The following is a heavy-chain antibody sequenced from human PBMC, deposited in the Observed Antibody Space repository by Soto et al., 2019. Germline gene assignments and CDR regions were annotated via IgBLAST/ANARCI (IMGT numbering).Heavy chain of an antibody. CDR3: ASPIGYCTNGVCEYNWFDP. V-gene: IGHV1-24*01. CDR1: GYTLTELS. CDR2: FDPEDGET. D-gene: IGHD2-8*01. J-gene: IGHJ5*02. Sequence: ASVKVSCKVSGYTLTELSMHWVRQAPGKGLEWMGGFDPEDGETIYAQKFQGRVTMTEDTSTDTAYMELSSLRSEDTAVYYCASPIGYCTNGVCEYNWFDPWGQGTLVTVSS.